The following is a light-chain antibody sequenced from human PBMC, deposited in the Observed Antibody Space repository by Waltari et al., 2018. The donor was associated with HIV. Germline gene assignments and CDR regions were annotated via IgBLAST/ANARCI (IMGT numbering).Light chain of an antibody. CDR2: DAN. CDR3: SSYISGSTLV. Sequence: SWYQHHPDKAPKLIIYDANSRPSGISFRFSGFQSGNTASLTISGLQTEDEADYYCSSYISGSTLVFGGGTKVTVL. J-gene: IGLJ3*02. V-gene: IGLV2-14*01.